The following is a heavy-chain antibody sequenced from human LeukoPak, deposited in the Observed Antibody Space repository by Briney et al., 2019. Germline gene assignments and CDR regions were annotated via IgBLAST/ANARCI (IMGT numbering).Heavy chain of an antibody. V-gene: IGHV1-18*01. CDR2: ISAYNGNT. Sequence: ASVKVSCKTSGYTFTDYDITWVRQAPGQGLEWMGWISAYNGNTNYAQKLQGRVTMTTDTSTSTAYMELRSLRSDDTAVYYCARGESRDYYYMDVWGKGTTVTVSS. J-gene: IGHJ6*03. CDR1: GYTFTDYD. CDR3: ARGESRDYYYMDV.